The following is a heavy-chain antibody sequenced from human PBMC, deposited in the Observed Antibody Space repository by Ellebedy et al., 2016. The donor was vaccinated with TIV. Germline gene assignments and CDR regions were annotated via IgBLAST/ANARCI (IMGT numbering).Heavy chain of an antibody. D-gene: IGHD6-19*01. V-gene: IGHV3-30*03. Sequence: GGSLRLXXTGSGLTLSTRVMHWVRQAPGKGLEWVAVIAPGENIQNYVDSVKGRFTISRDNPTNTVYLQMDSLRPEDAAVYYCVREGHSSGHAGDFDVWGQGTLVTVSS. J-gene: IGHJ4*02. CDR1: GLTLSTRV. CDR2: IAPGENIQ. CDR3: VREGHSSGHAGDFDV.